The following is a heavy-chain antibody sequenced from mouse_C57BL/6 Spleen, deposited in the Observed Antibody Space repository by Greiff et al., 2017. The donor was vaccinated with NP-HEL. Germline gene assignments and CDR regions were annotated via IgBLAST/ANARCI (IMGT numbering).Heavy chain of an antibody. CDR1: GYTFTSYW. CDR3: ARGSYYGSIFDY. D-gene: IGHD1-1*01. V-gene: IGHV1-61*01. Sequence: QVQLQQPGAELVRPGSSVKLSCKASGYTFTSYWMDWVKQRPGQGLEWIGNIYPSDSETHYNQKFKDKATLTVDKSSSTAYMQLSSLTSEDSAVYYCARGSYYGSIFDYWGQGTTLTVSS. CDR2: IYPSDSET. J-gene: IGHJ2*01.